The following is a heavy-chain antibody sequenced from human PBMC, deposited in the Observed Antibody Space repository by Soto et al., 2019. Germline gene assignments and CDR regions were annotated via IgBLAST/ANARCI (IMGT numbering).Heavy chain of an antibody. CDR3: ARHTDDILTGNEALDI. CDR2: VYYSGTT. J-gene: IGHJ3*02. V-gene: IGHV4-59*08. D-gene: IGHD3-9*01. Sequence: PSDTLSLTSTVTGSSIHNYYWCWNMQSPGKGLEWIGYVYYSGTTNYNPTLKSRITILVDTSENQFSLKLTSVTAADTAVYYCARHTDDILTGNEALDIWGQGTVVT. CDR1: GSSIHNYY.